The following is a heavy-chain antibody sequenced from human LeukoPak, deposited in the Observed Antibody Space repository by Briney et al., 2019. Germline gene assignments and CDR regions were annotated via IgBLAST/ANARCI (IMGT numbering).Heavy chain of an antibody. CDR3: ARGEDYGDSLYFDY. J-gene: IGHJ4*02. CDR2: IYYSGST. Sequence: SETLSLTCTVSGGSISSYYWSWIRQPPGKGLEWVGYIYYSGSTNYSPSLKSRVTISVDTSKNQFSPKLSSVTAADTAVYYCARGEDYGDSLYFDYWGQGTLVTVSS. D-gene: IGHD4-17*01. CDR1: GGSISSYY. V-gene: IGHV4-59*08.